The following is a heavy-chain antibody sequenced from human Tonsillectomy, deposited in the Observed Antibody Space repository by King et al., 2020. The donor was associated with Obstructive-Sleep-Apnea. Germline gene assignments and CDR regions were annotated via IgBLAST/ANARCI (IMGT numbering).Heavy chain of an antibody. J-gene: IGHJ4*02. CDR3: TKGSYDFLNGYPPGFDY. CDR2: IRYDGSNR. Sequence: VQLVESGGGVVQPGGSLRLFCAASGFTFSTYGMHWVRQAPGKGLEWVAFIRYDGSNRYYAESVKGRSIISRDNSKNTLYLQINSLRAEDSAMYYCTKGSYDFLNGYPPGFDYWGQGTLVTVSS. CDR1: GFTFSTYG. V-gene: IGHV3-30*02. D-gene: IGHD3-3*01.